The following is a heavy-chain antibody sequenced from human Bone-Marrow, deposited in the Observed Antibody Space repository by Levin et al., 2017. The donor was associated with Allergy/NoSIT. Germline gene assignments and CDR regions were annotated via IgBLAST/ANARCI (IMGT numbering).Heavy chain of an antibody. D-gene: IGHD5-24*01. V-gene: IGHV4-61*02. J-gene: IGHJ4*02. CDR1: GASLSGSTYY. CDR2: LYINGRT. CDR3: ARQGFRGYNFDFFDY. Sequence: SETLSLTCSVSGASLSGSTYYWAWLRQPAGKGLECIGRLYINGRTFYNPSLKRRVTISADTSKDQLSLKVSAVTAADAAIYFCARQGFRGYNFDFFDYWGQGILVTVSS.